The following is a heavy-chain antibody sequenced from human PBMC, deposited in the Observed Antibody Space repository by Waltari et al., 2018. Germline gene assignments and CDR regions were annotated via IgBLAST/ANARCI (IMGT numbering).Heavy chain of an antibody. J-gene: IGHJ4*02. CDR2: IKQDGSEK. CDR3: ARRNGCDY. CDR1: GFTFMDKW. Sequence: EGQLVESGGGLGEAGGSRRLFCGASGFTFMDKWRTWGRQAPGKGLEWVANIKQDGSEKYYVDSVKGRFTISRDNAKNSLYLQMNSLRAEDSAVYYCARRNGCDYWGQGTLVTVSS. V-gene: IGHV3-7*01. D-gene: IGHD6-19*01.